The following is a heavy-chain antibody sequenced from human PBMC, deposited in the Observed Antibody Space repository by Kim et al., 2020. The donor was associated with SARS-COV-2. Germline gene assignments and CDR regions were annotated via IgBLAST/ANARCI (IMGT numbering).Heavy chain of an antibody. D-gene: IGHD3-9*01. J-gene: IGHJ4*02. Sequence: SETLSLTCTVSGGSISSYYWSWIRQPPGKGLEWIGYIYYSGSTNYNPSLKSRVTISVDTSKNQFSLKLSSVTAADTAVYYCASLGRWGYFDWLLYGYWGQGTLVTVSS. CDR2: IYYSGST. V-gene: IGHV4-59*01. CDR1: GGSISSYY. CDR3: ASLGRWGYFDWLLYGY.